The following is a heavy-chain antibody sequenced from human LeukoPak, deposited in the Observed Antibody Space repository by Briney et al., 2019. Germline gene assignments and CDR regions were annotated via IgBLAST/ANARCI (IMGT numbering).Heavy chain of an antibody. V-gene: IGHV3-21*04. CDR1: GFTFSSYS. Sequence: GGSLRLSCAASGFTFSSYSMNWVRQAPGKGLEWVSSISSSSSYIYYADSVKGRFTISRDNAKNSLYLQMNSLRAEDTAVYYCARGSSIAAMDVWGKGTTVTVSS. CDR3: ARGSSIAAMDV. CDR2: ISSSSSYI. J-gene: IGHJ6*04. D-gene: IGHD6-6*01.